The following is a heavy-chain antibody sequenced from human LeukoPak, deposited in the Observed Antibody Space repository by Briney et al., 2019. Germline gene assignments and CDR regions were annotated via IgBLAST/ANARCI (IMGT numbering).Heavy chain of an antibody. D-gene: IGHD3-9*01. CDR2: IYYTGST. J-gene: IGHJ4*02. CDR1: GGSGDSVSSSTYY. Sequence: SETLSLTCTVSGGSGDSVSSSTYYWGWIRQPPGKGLEWIGNIYYTGSTYYNPSLKSRGTMSVDTSKNQFSLKVSSVTAADTAVYYCARLSKGRYFDYIFDYWGQGTLVTVSS. V-gene: IGHV4-39*01. CDR3: ARLSKGRYFDYIFDY.